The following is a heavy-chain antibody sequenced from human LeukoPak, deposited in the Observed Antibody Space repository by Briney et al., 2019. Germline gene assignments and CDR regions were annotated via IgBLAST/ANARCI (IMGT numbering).Heavy chain of an antibody. CDR2: MRYDGINK. J-gene: IGHJ4*02. CDR3: AKALSGGYFDS. V-gene: IGHV3-30*02. CDR1: GFTFSSYD. Sequence: GGSLRLSCAASGFTFSSYDMHWVRQAPGKGLKWATFMRYDGINKYYADSVKGRFTISRDNSKNTLYLQMNSLRAEDTAMYYCAKALSGGYFDSWGQGTLVTVSS. D-gene: IGHD3-10*01.